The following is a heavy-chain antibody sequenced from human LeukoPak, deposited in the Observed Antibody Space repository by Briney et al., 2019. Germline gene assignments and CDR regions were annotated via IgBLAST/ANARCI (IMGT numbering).Heavy chain of an antibody. J-gene: IGHJ4*02. D-gene: IGHD3-10*01. V-gene: IGHV1-3*04. CDR2: INTGNGNG. CDR3: ARSGELYFHFDY. Sequence: ASVKVSCKASGYMFTSFAMHWVRQAPGQSLEWMGWINTGNGNGKNSQDFQGRVTITRDTSASTVYMELTGLRSDDTAIYYCARSGELYFHFDYWGQGSLVTVSS. CDR1: GYMFTSFA.